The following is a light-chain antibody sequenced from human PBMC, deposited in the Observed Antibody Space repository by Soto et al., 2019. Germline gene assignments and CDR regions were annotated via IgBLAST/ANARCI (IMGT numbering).Light chain of an antibody. V-gene: IGKV1-39*01. CDR3: QHTYSTPRT. Sequence: DIQMTQSPSSLSASVGDRVTITCRASQSISYYLNWYQHKPGKAPKLLIYAASRLQSGVPSRFSGSGSGTDFSLTIGSLQPEDFATYYCQHTYSTPRTFGQGTNVDIK. CDR1: QSISYY. J-gene: IGKJ1*01. CDR2: AAS.